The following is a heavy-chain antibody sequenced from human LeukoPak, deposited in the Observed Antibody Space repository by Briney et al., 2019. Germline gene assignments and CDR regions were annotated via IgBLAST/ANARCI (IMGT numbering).Heavy chain of an antibody. D-gene: IGHD6-25*01. Sequence: GGSLRLSCAASEFSVGSNYMTWVRQAPGKGLEWVSLIYSGGSTYYADSVKGRFTISRDNSKNTLYLQMNSLRAEDTAVYYCAKDKFLSSAPNDYWGQGTLVTVSS. J-gene: IGHJ4*02. CDR1: EFSVGSNY. CDR2: IYSGGST. V-gene: IGHV3-53*01. CDR3: AKDKFLSSAPNDY.